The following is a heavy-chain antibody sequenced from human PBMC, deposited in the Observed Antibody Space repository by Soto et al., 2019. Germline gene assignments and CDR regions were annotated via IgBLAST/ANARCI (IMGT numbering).Heavy chain of an antibody. CDR2: IRPDGNEI. Sequence: GGSLRLSCVASGFTLSTYWMAWVRQTPGKGLEFVANIRPDGNEINYVDSVKGRFTISRDNAKNSLFLQMNSLRHDDTAVYYCGTDQWGGAFDIGGQGTTVTVSS. V-gene: IGHV3-7*01. CDR3: GTDQWGGAFDI. J-gene: IGHJ3*02. D-gene: IGHD3-10*01. CDR1: GFTLSTYW.